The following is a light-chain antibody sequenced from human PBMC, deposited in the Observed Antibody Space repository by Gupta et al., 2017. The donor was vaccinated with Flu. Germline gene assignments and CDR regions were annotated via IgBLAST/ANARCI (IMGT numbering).Light chain of an antibody. V-gene: IGLV2-14*01. J-gene: IGLJ2*01. CDR3: SSYTSTSALGL. CDR1: RSDIGDYDY. CDR2: EVT. Sequence: QSALTQPASVSGSPGQSITISCTGARSDIGDYDYVSWYQKSPGKAPKLIIYEVTNRPSGVSDRFSGSKSGNTASLTISGLQAEDEGEYYCSSYTSTSALGLFGGGTKLTV.